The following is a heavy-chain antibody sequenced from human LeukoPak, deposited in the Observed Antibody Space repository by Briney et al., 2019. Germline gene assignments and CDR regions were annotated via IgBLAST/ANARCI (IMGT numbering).Heavy chain of an antibody. Sequence: ASVKVSCKASGYTFTSYGISWVRQAPGQGLEWMGWISAYNGNTNYAQKLQGRVTMTTDTSTSTAYMELRSLRSDDTAVYYCARDLKGYSSGWTFDYWGQGTLVTASS. J-gene: IGHJ4*02. CDR2: ISAYNGNT. D-gene: IGHD6-19*01. V-gene: IGHV1-18*01. CDR1: GYTFTSYG. CDR3: ARDLKGYSSGWTFDY.